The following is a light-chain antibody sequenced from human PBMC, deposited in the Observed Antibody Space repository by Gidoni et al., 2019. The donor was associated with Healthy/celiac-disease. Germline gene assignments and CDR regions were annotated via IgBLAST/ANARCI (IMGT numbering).Light chain of an antibody. CDR3: QVWDSSSDDVV. CDR1: NIGSKS. V-gene: IGLV3-21*02. Sequence: SYVLTQPPSVSVAPGQTARITRGGNNIGSKSVHWYQQKPGQAPVLVVYDDSDRRSGIPERFSGSNSGNTATLTISRVEAGDEADYYCQVWDSSSDDVVFGGGTKLTVL. J-gene: IGLJ2*01. CDR2: DDS.